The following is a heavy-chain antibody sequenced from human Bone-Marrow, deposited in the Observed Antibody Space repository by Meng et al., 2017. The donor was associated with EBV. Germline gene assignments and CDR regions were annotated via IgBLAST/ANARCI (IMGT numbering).Heavy chain of an antibody. D-gene: IGHD6-13*01. V-gene: IGHV2-5*01. CDR3: ARSGQQLIPLFVY. Sequence: QITLHGAGPELGKPTPALTLACTFYGFSPHTRRVGVGLFRQPPGVALEWLALIYWNDDKRYSPSLQSRLNITKDPAKNQVVLTMTYMDPVDTATNYCARSGQQLIPLFVYWGQRTLVTVSS. J-gene: IGHJ4*02. CDR2: IYWNDDK. CDR1: GFSPHTRRVG.